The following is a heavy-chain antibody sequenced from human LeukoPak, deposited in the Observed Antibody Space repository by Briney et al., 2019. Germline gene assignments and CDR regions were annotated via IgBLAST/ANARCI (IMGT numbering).Heavy chain of an antibody. Sequence: GGSLRLSCAASGFTFSDYCMSWIRQAPGKGLEWVSYISSSGSTIYYADSVKGRFTISRDNAKNSLYLQMNSLRAEDTAVYYCARGRRTYCYDTTGYRTYYCDYWGQGTLVTVSS. CDR2: ISSSGSTI. CDR3: ARGRRTYCYDTTGYRTYYCDY. J-gene: IGHJ4*02. CDR1: GFTFSDYC. V-gene: IGHV3-11*04. D-gene: IGHD3-22*01.